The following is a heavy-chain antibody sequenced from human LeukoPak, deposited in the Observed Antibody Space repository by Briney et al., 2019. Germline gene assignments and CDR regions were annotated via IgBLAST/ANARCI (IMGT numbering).Heavy chain of an antibody. CDR1: GFAFSTYA. CDR2: ISDIGGST. J-gene: IGHJ5*02. D-gene: IGHD3-10*01. V-gene: IGHV3-23*01. CDR3: AKDYYASGSYPTA. Sequence: GSLRLSCAASGFAFSTYAMNWVRQAPGKGLEWVSTISDIGGSTPYAESVKGRFTVSRDNSKNTVYLQMNSLRVEDTAVYYCAKDYYASGSYPTAWGQGTLVTVSS.